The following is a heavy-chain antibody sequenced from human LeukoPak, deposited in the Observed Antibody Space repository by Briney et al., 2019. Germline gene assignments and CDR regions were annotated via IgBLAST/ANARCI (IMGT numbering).Heavy chain of an antibody. CDR1: GGSISSGGYS. D-gene: IGHD3-10*01. CDR3: ARGPLLWFGESYYYYGMDV. J-gene: IGHJ6*02. V-gene: IGHV4-30-2*01. Sequence: PSETLSLTCAVSGGSISSGGYSWSWLRQPPGKGLEWIGYVYHSGSTYYNPSLRSRVTISVDRSKNQFSLKLSSVTAADTAGYYCARGPLLWFGESYYYYGMDVWGQGTTVTVSS. CDR2: VYHSGST.